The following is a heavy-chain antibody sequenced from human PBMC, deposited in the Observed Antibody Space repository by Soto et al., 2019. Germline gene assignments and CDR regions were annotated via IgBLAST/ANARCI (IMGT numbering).Heavy chain of an antibody. CDR3: SREGVEWLGLHCRMYGMDL. D-gene: IGHD6-19*01. Sequence: QVQLQESGPGLVKPSQTLSLTCTVSGGSISSGDYYWIWIRQHQGKGLEWIGYIYYSGSTYYNPALKSRVTISVDTSKNQSSRKLSSVTAADTAVYYFSREGVEWLGLHCRMYGMDLWGQGTTVTVSS. V-gene: IGHV4-30-4*01. CDR1: GGSISSGDYY. CDR2: IYYSGST. J-gene: IGHJ6*02.